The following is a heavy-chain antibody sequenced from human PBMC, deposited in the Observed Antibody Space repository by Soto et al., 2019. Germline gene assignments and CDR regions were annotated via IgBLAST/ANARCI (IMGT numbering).Heavy chain of an antibody. D-gene: IGHD1-26*01. V-gene: IGHV4-30-2*01. J-gene: IGHJ4*02. CDR2: IYHSGST. CDR1: GGSISSGGYS. Sequence: SETLSLTCAVSGGSISSGGYSWSWIRQPPGKGLEWIGYIYHSGSTYYNPSLKSRVTISVDRSKNQFSLKLSSVTAADTAVYYCARGRHGAGRKITEFDYWGQGTLVTVSS. CDR3: ARGRHGAGRKITEFDY.